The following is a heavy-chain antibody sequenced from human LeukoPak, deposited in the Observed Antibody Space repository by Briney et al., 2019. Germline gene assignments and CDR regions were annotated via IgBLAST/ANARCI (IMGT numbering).Heavy chain of an antibody. CDR1: GFTLSSYA. CDR2: VSYDGTNI. V-gene: IGHV3-30*18. J-gene: IGHJ4*02. D-gene: IGHD4/OR15-4a*01. CDR3: TKPGTLVRGLYYFDY. Sequence: PGRPLRLSCAASGFTLSSYAMHWVRQAPGKGLEWVAVVSYDGTNIYYSDSVKGRFTISRDNSKNTLYLQMNSLRSEDTAVYYCTKPGTLVRGLYYFDYWGQGALVTVSS.